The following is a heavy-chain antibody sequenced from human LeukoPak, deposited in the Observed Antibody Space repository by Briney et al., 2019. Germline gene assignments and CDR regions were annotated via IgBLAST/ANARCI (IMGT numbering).Heavy chain of an antibody. J-gene: IGHJ4*02. CDR3: ARLSRSYPENTDY. CDR2: ISAYNGNT. Sequence: ASVKVSCKAAGYTFTSYGISWLRQAPGQGLEWMGWISAYNGNTNYAQKLQGRVTMTTDTSTSTAYMELRSLRSDDTAVYYSARLSRSYPENTDYWGQGTLVTVSS. CDR1: GYTFTSYG. D-gene: IGHD3-16*02. V-gene: IGHV1-18*01.